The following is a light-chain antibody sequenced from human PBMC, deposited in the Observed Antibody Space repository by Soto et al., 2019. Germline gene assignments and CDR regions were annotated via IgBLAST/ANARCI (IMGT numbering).Light chain of an antibody. V-gene: IGLV2-14*01. J-gene: IGLJ2*01. CDR1: SSDIGAFNY. CDR3: TSYTSGSLPVI. CDR2: EVT. Sequence: QSVLTQPASVSGSPGQSITISCTGTSSDIGAFNYVSWYQQYPGKAPKLIIYEVTNRPSGVSDRFFGSKSGNTASLTISGLQAEDEADYYCTSYTSGSLPVIFGGGTKLTVL.